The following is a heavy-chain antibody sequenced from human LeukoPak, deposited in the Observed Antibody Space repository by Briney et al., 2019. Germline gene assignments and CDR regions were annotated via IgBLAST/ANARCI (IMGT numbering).Heavy chain of an antibody. CDR3: ARRDTWRLRPIDY. J-gene: IGHJ4*02. D-gene: IGHD5-12*01. CDR1: GGSFSGYY. Sequence: SETLSLTCAVYGGSFSGYYWSWIRQPPGKGLEWIGVINHSGSTNYNPSLKSRVTISVDTSKNQFSLKLSSVTAADTAVYYCARRDTWRLRPIDYWGQGTLVTVSS. V-gene: IGHV4-34*01. CDR2: INHSGST.